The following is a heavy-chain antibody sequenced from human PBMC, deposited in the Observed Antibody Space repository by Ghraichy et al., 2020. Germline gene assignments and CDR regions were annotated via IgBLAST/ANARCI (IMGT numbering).Heavy chain of an antibody. D-gene: IGHD6-19*01. Sequence: GGSLRLSCAASGFSVNTNGMSWVRQAPGRGTEWVSSISRSGDSTYYADSVKGRFTVSRDNSKNTLYLQMNSLRVEDTAVFYCVKIAVIGLWYFDLWGRGTLVIVSS. J-gene: IGHJ2*01. V-gene: IGHV3-23*01. CDR3: VKIAVIGLWYFDL. CDR1: GFSVNTNG. CDR2: ISRSGDST.